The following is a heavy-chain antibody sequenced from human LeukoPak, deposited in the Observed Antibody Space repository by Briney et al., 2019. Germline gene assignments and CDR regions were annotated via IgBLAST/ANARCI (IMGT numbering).Heavy chain of an antibody. J-gene: IGHJ4*02. CDR2: ISYDGSNK. CDR1: GFTFSSYA. CDR3: AKDDAWLQYGN. V-gene: IGHV3-30*04. Sequence: GGSLRLSCAASGFTFSSYAMHWVRQAPGKGLEWVAVISYDGSNKYYADSVKGRFTISRDNSKGTVYLQMNSLRPEDTAVYYCAKDDAWLQYGNWGRGTLVTVS. D-gene: IGHD5-24*01.